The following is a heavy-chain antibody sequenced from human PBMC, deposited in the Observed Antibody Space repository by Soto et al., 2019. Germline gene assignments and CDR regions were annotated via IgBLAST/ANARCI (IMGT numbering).Heavy chain of an antibody. Sequence: GGSLRLACAASGFAFSSYALHWGRRAPGKGLEWVSAIGTGGDTYYADSVMGRFTISRDNAKKSLYLHMNSLIAEDMAVYYCARETVVVITPADAFDIWGQGTMVTVSS. CDR3: ARETVVVITPADAFDI. J-gene: IGHJ3*02. V-gene: IGHV3-13*01. CDR1: GFAFSSYA. CDR2: IGTGGDT. D-gene: IGHD3-22*01.